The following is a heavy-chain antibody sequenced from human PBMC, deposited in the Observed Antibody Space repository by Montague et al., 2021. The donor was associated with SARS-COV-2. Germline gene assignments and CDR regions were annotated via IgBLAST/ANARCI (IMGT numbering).Heavy chain of an antibody. CDR3: AHRRGLLLSDAFDI. V-gene: IGHV2-5*02. D-gene: IGHD1-26*01. CDR1: GFSLSTSGVG. Sequence: PALVKPTQTLALTCTFSGFSLSTSGVGVGWIRQPPGKALEWLALIYWDDDKRYSPPLKSRLTITKDTSKNQVALTMTNMDTVDTATYYCAHRRGLLLSDAFDIWGQGTMVTVSS. J-gene: IGHJ3*02. CDR2: IYWDDDK.